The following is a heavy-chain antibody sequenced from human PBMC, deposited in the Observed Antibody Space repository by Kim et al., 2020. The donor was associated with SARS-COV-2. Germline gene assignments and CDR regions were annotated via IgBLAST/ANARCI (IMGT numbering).Heavy chain of an antibody. CDR1: GFTFSSYA. J-gene: IGHJ6*02. V-gene: IGHV3-23*01. CDR3: AKDGCRVVVAATCGMDV. CDR2: SSGSGGST. D-gene: IGHD2-15*01. Sequence: GGSLRLSCAASGFTFSSYAMSWVRQAPGKGLEWVSASSGSGGSTYYADSVKGRFTISRDNSKNTLYLQMNSLRAEDTAVYYCAKDGCRVVVAATCGMDVWGQGTTVTVSS.